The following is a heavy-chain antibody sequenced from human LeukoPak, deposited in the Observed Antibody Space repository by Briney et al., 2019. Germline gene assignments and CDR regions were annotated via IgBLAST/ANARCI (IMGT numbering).Heavy chain of an antibody. CDR2: ISGSGGSA. V-gene: IGHV3-23*01. CDR1: GFTFSNYA. Sequence: GGSLRLSCAASGFTFSNYAMSWVRQALGKGLEWVSGISGSGGSASYADSVRGRFTISRDNAKDTLYVQMNSLRAEDTAIYYCAKLRIAFGGLIRDAFDIWGQGTMVSVSS. J-gene: IGHJ3*02. D-gene: IGHD3-16*01. CDR3: AKLRIAFGGLIRDAFDI.